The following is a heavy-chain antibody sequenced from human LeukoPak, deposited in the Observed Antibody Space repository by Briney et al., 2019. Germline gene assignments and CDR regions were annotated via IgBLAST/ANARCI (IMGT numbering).Heavy chain of an antibody. J-gene: IGHJ1*01. CDR2: ITHNGST. Sequence: PSETLSLTCGVHGESLNDYYWSWIRQSPGKGLGWIGEITHNGSTTFNPSLESRLTISVDTSKNQFSLKLTSVTAADASVYFCARGFCRGESCYSGEYFQHWGQGTLVTVSS. D-gene: IGHD2-15*01. CDR1: GESLNDYY. V-gene: IGHV4-34*01. CDR3: ARGFCRGESCYSGEYFQH.